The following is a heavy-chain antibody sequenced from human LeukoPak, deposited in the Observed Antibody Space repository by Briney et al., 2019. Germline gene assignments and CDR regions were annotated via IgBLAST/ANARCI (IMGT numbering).Heavy chain of an antibody. Sequence: GGSLRLSCAASGFTFSGYWMSWVRQAPGKGLEWVANIKQDGSEKYYVDSVKGRFTISRDNAKNSLYLQMNSLRAEDTAVYYCARDRGYGSGWGLDAFDIWGQGTMVTVSS. CDR1: GFTFSGYW. V-gene: IGHV3-7*03. D-gene: IGHD6-19*01. CDR3: ARDRGYGSGWGLDAFDI. CDR2: IKQDGSEK. J-gene: IGHJ3*02.